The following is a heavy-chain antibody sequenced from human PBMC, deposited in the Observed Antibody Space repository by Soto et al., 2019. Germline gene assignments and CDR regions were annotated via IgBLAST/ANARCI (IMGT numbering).Heavy chain of an antibody. CDR3: ARRRGPDYYYGMDV. J-gene: IGHJ6*02. CDR1: GFSLSNARMG. V-gene: IGHV2-26*01. Sequence: QVTLKESGPVLVKPTETLTLTCTVSGFSLSNARMGVSWIRQPPGKALEWLAHIFSNDEKSYSTSLKSRLTISKDTSKSQVVLTMTNMDPVDTATYSCARRRGPDYYYGMDVWGQGTTVTVSS. CDR2: IFSNDEK.